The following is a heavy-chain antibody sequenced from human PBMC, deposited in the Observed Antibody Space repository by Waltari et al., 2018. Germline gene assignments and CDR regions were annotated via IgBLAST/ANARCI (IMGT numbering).Heavy chain of an antibody. V-gene: IGHV1-69*06. D-gene: IGHD1-26*01. CDR1: GGTFSXYA. Sequence: XVXXVQSGXXXKKPGSSVKVSCKASGGTFSXYAISWVRQAPGQGLEXMGXIXPXFGTANYAQXXXGXXTITXDKSTSTXYMELSSLRSXXTAVXYCXXXHEGAXTXXWGQGTXXXXXX. CDR3: XXXHEGAXTXX. J-gene: IGHJ1*01. CDR2: IXPXFGTA.